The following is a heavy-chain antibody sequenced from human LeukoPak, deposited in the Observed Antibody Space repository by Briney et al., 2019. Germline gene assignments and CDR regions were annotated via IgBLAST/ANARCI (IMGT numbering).Heavy chain of an antibody. CDR2: MRIDESNK. CDR1: GFTFSSSG. CDR3: ARDHRGGVGSSRWFDY. J-gene: IGHJ4*02. D-gene: IGHD1-26*01. V-gene: IGHV3-30*02. Sequence: PGGSLRLSCVASGFTFSSSGMHWVRQLPGKGLEWLAFMRIDESNKFCADSVKGRFTISRDSSKNTLYLQMNSLRPEDTALYYCARDHRGGVGSSRWFDYWGQGTLVTVSS.